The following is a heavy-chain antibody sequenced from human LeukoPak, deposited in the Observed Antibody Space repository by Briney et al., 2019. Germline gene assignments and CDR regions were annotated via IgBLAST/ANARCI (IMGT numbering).Heavy chain of an antibody. J-gene: IGHJ3*02. Sequence: PGGSLRLSCAASGFTFSTFAMIWVRQPPGKGLEWVSSIFPSGGEIHYADSVKGRFTISRDNSKNTLYLQMNSLRAEDTAVYYCAKDLYYYDSSGLLAFDIWGQGTMVTVSS. D-gene: IGHD3-22*01. CDR1: GFTFSTFA. CDR3: AKDLYYYDSSGLLAFDI. V-gene: IGHV3-23*01. CDR2: IFPSGGEI.